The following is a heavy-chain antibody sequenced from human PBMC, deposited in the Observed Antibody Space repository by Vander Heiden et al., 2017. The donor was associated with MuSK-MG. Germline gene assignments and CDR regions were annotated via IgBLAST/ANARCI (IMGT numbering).Heavy chain of an antibody. D-gene: IGHD6-13*01. Sequence: QLQLQESGPGLVKPSHTLSLTCSVSGCSIRRGGSSWRWIRQHPGKGLEWIGYIYYSGSTYYNPSIKSRVTISVATSKNQFSLKLSSVTAADTAVYYCARDRIAAAATGYYYYYGMDVWGQGTTVTVSS. CDR3: ARDRIAAAATGYYYYYGMDV. V-gene: IGHV4-31*03. CDR2: IYYSGST. CDR1: GCSIRRGGSS. J-gene: IGHJ6*02.